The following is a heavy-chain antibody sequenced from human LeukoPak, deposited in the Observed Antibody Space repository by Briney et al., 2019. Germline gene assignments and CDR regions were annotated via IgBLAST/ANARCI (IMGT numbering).Heavy chain of an antibody. CDR1: GFTFSSYG. V-gene: IGHV3-30*18. J-gene: IGHJ4*02. CDR2: ISYDGSNK. D-gene: IGHD1-14*01. CDR3: AKGTHALDY. Sequence: GRSLRLSCAASGFTFSSYGMHWVRRAPGKGLEWVAVISYDGSNKYYADSVKGRFTISRDNSKNTLYLQMNSLRAEDTAVYYCAKGTHALDYWGQGTLVTVSS.